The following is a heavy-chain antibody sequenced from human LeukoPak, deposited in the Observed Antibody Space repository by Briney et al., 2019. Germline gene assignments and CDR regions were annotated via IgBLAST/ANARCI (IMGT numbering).Heavy chain of an antibody. D-gene: IGHD2-2*01. V-gene: IGHV1-2*02. CDR1: AYAFTDYY. J-gene: IGHJ6*03. CDR2: VNPNSGGT. Sequence: ASVTVSFKSSAYAFTDYYMHWVRQAPGQGLEWMGWVNPNSGGTNYAQKFQGRVTMTRDTSISTAYMELSRLRFDDTAVYYCARSTSSWTRSNYYYMDVWGKGTTVTVSS. CDR3: ARSTSSWTRSNYYYMDV.